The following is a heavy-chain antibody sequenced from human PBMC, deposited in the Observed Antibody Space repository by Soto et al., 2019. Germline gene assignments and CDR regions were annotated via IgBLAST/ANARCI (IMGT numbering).Heavy chain of an antibody. J-gene: IGHJ3*01. CDR1: GFTVSGDY. CDR3: ARGSSFDL. Sequence: EMQLLETGGGLVQPGGSLRLSCAASGFTVSGDYMNWVRQAPGEGLEWVSIIYTGGSTFYADSVKGRFTISRDNSKNTLYLQMNSLRAEATAVYYCARGSSFDLWGQGTLLTVSS. V-gene: IGHV3-53*02. CDR2: IYTGGST. D-gene: IGHD3-10*01.